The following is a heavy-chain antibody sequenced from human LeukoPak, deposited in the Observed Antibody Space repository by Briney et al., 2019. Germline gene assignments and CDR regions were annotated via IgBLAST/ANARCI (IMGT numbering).Heavy chain of an antibody. V-gene: IGHV3-30-3*01. J-gene: IGHJ3*02. CDR2: ISYDGSNK. D-gene: IGHD2-2*01. CDR1: GFTFSIYA. Sequence: GGSLRLSCAASGFTFSIYAMHWVRQAPGKRLEWVAIISYDGSNKYYADSVKGRFTISRDNSKNTLYLQMNSLRAEDTAVYYCARAGYSEYQLLWGSAFDIWGQGTMVTVSS. CDR3: ARAGYSEYQLLWGSAFDI.